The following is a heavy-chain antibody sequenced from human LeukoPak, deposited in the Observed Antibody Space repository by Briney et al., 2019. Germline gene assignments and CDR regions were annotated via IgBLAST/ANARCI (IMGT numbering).Heavy chain of an antibody. CDR2: IYYSGST. V-gene: IGHV4-59*08. CDR3: ARQTLQYYYDSSGYYIDY. D-gene: IGHD3-22*01. J-gene: IGHJ4*02. Sequence: SETLSLTCTVSGGSISSYYWSWIRQPPGKGLEWIGYIYYSGSTNYNPSLKSRVTISVDTSKNQFSLKLSSVTAADTAVYYCARQTLQYYYDSSGYYIDYWGQGTLVTVSS. CDR1: GGSISSYY.